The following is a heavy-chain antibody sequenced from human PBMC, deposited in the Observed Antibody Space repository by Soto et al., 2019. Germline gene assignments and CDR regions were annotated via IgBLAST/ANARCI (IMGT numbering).Heavy chain of an antibody. CDR1: GFTFRSYG. J-gene: IGHJ6*03. CDR2: IWYDGSNK. D-gene: IGHD6-6*01. V-gene: IGHV3-33*01. Sequence: GGPLRLSCAAAGFTFRSYGMHGGGQAPGEGLEWVAVIWYDGSNKYYADSVKGRFTISRDNSKNTLYLQMNSLRAEDTAVYYCARRPNYYYDMDVWGKGTTVTVSS. CDR3: ARRPNYYYDMDV.